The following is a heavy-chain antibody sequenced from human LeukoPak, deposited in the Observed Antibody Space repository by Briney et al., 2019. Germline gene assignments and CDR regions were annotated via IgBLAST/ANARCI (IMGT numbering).Heavy chain of an antibody. V-gene: IGHV4-61*02. CDR2: IYTSGST. D-gene: IGHD6-19*01. CDR1: GGSISSGSYY. Sequence: SETLSLTCTVSGGSISSGSYYWSWIRQPAGKGLEWIGRIYTSGSTNYNPSLKSRVTISVDTSKNQFSLRLSSVTAADTAVYYCARCLGRYRGFNYYYYMDVWGKGTTVTVSS. J-gene: IGHJ6*03. CDR3: ARCLGRYRGFNYYYYMDV.